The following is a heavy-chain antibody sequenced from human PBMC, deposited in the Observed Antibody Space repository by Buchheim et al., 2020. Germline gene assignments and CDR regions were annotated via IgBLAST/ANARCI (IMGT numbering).Heavy chain of an antibody. CDR1: GGSVSSSSYY. CDR2: IYYSGNT. CDR3: ARCVEVSGSYPYNWFDP. V-gene: IGHV4-39*01. Sequence: QLQLQESGPGLVKPSETLSLTCTVSGGSVSSSSYYWGWIRQPPGKGLEWIGSIYYSGNTYYNPSLKSRVTMSVDTSKDQFSLKLSSVTAADTAMYYCARCVEVSGSYPYNWFDPWGQGTL. D-gene: IGHD1-26*01. J-gene: IGHJ5*02.